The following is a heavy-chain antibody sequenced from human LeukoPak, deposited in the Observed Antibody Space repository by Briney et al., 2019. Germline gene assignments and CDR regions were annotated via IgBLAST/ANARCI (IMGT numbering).Heavy chain of an antibody. J-gene: IGHJ4*02. CDR3: ARVPPFYDFWSGYHPPYFDY. D-gene: IGHD3-3*01. CDR2: INHSGST. V-gene: IGHV4-34*01. CDR1: GGSFSGYN. Sequence: SETLSLTCAVYGGSFSGYNWSWIRQPPGKGLEWIGEINHSGSTNYNPSLKSRVTISVDTSKNQFSLKLSSVTAADTAVYYCARVPPFYDFWSGYHPPYFDYWGQGTLVTVSS.